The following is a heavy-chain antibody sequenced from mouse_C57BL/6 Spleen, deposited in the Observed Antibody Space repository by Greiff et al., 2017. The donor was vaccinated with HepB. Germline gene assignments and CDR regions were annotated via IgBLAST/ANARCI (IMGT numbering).Heavy chain of an antibody. D-gene: IGHD1-1*01. CDR1: GFTFSSYG. CDR2: ISSGGSYT. V-gene: IGHV5-6*01. J-gene: IGHJ4*01. Sequence: EVQLVESGGDLVKPGGSLKLSCAASGFTFSSYGMSWVRQTPDKRLEWVATISSGGSYTYYPDSVKGRFTISRDNAKNTLYLQMSSLKSEDTAMYYCARGGSYSFYAMDYWGQGTSVTVSS. CDR3: ARGGSYSFYAMDY.